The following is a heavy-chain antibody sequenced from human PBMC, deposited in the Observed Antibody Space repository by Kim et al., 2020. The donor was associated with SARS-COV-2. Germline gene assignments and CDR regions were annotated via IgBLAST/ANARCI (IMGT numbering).Heavy chain of an antibody. D-gene: IGHD3-10*01. CDR2: ISSSSSYI. J-gene: IGHJ6*02. V-gene: IGHV3-21*04. Sequence: GGSLRLSCAASGFTFSSYSMNWVRQAPGKGLEWVSSISSSSSYIYYADSVKGRFTISRDNAKNSLYLQMNSLRAEDTAVYYCARVGNYYGSGSYGMDVWGQGTTVTVSS. CDR3: ARVGNYYGSGSYGMDV. CDR1: GFTFSSYS.